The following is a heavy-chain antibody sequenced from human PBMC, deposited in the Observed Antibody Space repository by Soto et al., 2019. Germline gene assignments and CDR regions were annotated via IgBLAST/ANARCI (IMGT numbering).Heavy chain of an antibody. D-gene: IGHD2-15*01. V-gene: IGHV1-18*01. CDR2: TSADNGNT. J-gene: IGHJ4*02. CDR3: ARDGGGYVFDY. CDR1: GYTFTNYG. Sequence: QVQLVQSGAEVKKPGASVKVSCKTSGYTFTNYGTTWVRQAPGQVLEWMEWTSADNGNTNYAQKLQGRVTMTTDTSTSPAYREMCSLRADATAVYYHARDGGGYVFDYWGQGTLLTV.